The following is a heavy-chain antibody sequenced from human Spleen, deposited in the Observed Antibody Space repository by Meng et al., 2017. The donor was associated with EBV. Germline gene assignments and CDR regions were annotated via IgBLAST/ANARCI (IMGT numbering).Heavy chain of an antibody. Sequence: LQLRGSGYGPGKPSQPLSLPCAFSGDSISSGAHPCGWIRQPPGRGRELFGYIYHGGIAFYSPSLKPRVTMSIDKSKNQFSLNVSYGTAADTAIYFCARAAYDRFGLDPWGQGTLFTVSS. D-gene: IGHD3-16*01. J-gene: IGHJ5*02. CDR2: IYHGGIA. V-gene: IGHV4-30-2*01. CDR1: GDSISSGAHP. CDR3: ARAAYDRFGLDP.